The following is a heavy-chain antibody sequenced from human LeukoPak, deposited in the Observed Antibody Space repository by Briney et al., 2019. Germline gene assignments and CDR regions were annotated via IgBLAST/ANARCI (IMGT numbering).Heavy chain of an antibody. CDR2: ISTSGGST. D-gene: IGHD6-19*01. V-gene: IGHV3-23*01. Sequence: GGSLRLSCAASGFTFSSYAMSWVRQAPGKGLEWVSTISTSGGSTYYADSVKGRFTISRDNSKNTLYLQMNSLRAEDTAVYYCAKDRSQWLVWDKYYFDYWGQGTLVTVSS. CDR1: GFTFSSYA. CDR3: AKDRSQWLVWDKYYFDY. J-gene: IGHJ4*02.